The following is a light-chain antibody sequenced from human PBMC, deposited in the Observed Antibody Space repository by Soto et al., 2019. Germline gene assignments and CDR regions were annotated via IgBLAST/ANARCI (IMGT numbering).Light chain of an antibody. J-gene: IGKJ4*01. CDR3: QEYNYWHPIT. CDR1: QNIGNK. V-gene: IGKV3-15*01. Sequence: IVMTQSPGTLSVSPGERATLSCRASQNIGNKVGWYQQKPGQAPRLLIYGASTRATGIPVRFSGSGSGTEFTLTITSLQSEDSAVCYCQEYNYWHPITFGGGTKVEIK. CDR2: GAS.